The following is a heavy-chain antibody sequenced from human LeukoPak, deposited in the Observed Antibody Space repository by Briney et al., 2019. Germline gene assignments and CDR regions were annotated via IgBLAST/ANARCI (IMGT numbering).Heavy chain of an antibody. CDR3: ARVRSYHVIDYYDSSGYHYFDY. CDR2: IYTSGST. V-gene: IGHV4-4*07. J-gene: IGHJ4*02. Sequence: SGTLSLTCTVSGGSISSYYWSWIRQPAGKGLEWIGRIYTSGSTNYNPSLKSRVTMSVDTSKNQFSLKLSSVTAADTAVYYCARVRSYHVIDYYDSSGYHYFDYWGQGTLVTVSS. D-gene: IGHD3-22*01. CDR1: GGSISSYY.